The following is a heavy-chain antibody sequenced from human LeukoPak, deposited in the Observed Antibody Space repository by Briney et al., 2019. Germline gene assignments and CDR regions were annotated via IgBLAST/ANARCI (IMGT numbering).Heavy chain of an antibody. CDR2: INPNSGGT. Sequence: ASVKVSCKASGYTFTAYYMHWVRQAPGQGLEWMGWINPNSGGTNYAQKFQGRVTMTTDTSISTAYMELSSLTSDDTAVYYCARVPGGPARDLNYWGQGSLVTVSS. V-gene: IGHV1-2*02. CDR1: GYTFTAYY. CDR3: ARVPGGPARDLNY. J-gene: IGHJ4*02. D-gene: IGHD3-16*01.